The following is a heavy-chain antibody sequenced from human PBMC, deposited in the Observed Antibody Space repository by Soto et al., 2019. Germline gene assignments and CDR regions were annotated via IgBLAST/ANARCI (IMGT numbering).Heavy chain of an antibody. CDR3: ARGVRTGCYVMDV. Sequence: QVQLMQSGAEVKKPGSSVKVSCKASGGTLSNYALSWVRQAPGQGLEWVGGIIPIFGTSNYAQKFQGRLTVTADESTGTAYMELSSVTSEDTAVYYCARGVRTGCYVMDVWCQVTTVAVS. V-gene: IGHV1-69*01. D-gene: IGHD3-10*01. J-gene: IGHJ6*01. CDR2: IIPIFGTS. CDR1: GGTLSNYA.